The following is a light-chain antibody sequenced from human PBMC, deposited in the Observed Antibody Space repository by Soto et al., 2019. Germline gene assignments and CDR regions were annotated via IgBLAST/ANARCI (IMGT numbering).Light chain of an antibody. V-gene: IGKV1-5*01. CDR3: QQYNSYLYT. Sequence: DIQMTQSPSTLSASVGDRGTITCRASQSISSWLAWYQQKPGKAPKLLIYDASSLDSGVPSRFSGSGSGTEFTLTISSLEPDDFATYYCQQYNSYLYTFGQGTKLEIK. CDR1: QSISSW. J-gene: IGKJ2*01. CDR2: DAS.